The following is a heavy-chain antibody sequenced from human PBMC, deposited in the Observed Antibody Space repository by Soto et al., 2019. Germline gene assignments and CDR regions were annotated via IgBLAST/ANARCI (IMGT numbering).Heavy chain of an antibody. Sequence: ASVKVSCKASGGTFSSYAISWVRQAPGQGLEWMGGIIPIFGTANYAQKFQGRVTITADESTSTAYMELSSLRSEDTAVYYCARNRLDPSYYYGMDVWGQGITVTVSS. J-gene: IGHJ6*02. CDR2: IIPIFGTA. V-gene: IGHV1-69*13. CDR3: ARNRLDPSYYYGMDV. D-gene: IGHD4-17*01. CDR1: GGTFSSYA.